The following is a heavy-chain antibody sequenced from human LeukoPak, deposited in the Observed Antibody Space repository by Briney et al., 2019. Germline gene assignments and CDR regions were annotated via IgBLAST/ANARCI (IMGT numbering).Heavy chain of an antibody. D-gene: IGHD3-22*01. CDR1: GYTLTELS. CDR2: FDPEDGET. J-gene: IGHJ4*02. CDR3: ATIYDSSGYYLDY. V-gene: IGHV1-24*01. Sequence: ASVKVSCKVSGYTLTELSMHWVRQAPGEGLEWMGGFDPEDGETIYAQKFQGRVTMTEDTSTDTAYMELSSLRSEDTAVYYCATIYDSSGYYLDYWGQGTLVTVSS.